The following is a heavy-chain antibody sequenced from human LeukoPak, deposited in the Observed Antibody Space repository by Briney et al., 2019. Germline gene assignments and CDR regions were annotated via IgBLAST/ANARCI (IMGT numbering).Heavy chain of an antibody. J-gene: IGHJ4*02. Sequence: GGSLRLSCAASGFTFSTHAMTWVRQAPGKGLEWVSTISEGDENTFYADSVKGRFTISRDNSKNTVYLQMSSLRAEDTALYYCARHLYPWGTPFDQWGQGTLVTVSS. CDR2: ISEGDENT. V-gene: IGHV3-23*01. CDR3: ARHLYPWGTPFDQ. CDR1: GFTFSTHA. D-gene: IGHD2-2*02.